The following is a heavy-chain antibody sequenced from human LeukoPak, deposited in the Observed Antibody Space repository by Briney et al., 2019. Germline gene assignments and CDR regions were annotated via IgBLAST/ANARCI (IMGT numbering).Heavy chain of an antibody. Sequence: SETLSLTCTVSGGSISSYYWSWIRQPPGKGLEWIGYIYYSGSTNYNPSLKSRVTISVDTSKNQFSLKLSSVTAADTAVYYCARLIAVAGTRRGAFDIWGQGTMVTVSS. CDR2: IYYSGST. V-gene: IGHV4-59*08. CDR1: GGSISSYY. D-gene: IGHD6-19*01. J-gene: IGHJ3*02. CDR3: ARLIAVAGTRRGAFDI.